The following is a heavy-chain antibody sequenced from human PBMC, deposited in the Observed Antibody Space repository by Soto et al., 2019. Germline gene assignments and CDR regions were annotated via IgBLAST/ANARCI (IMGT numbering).Heavy chain of an antibody. J-gene: IGHJ4*02. Sequence: QVQLVQSGAEVKRPGDSVTVSCKTSGYIFTSYWIHWVRQAPGQGLEWMGLIKPSGGSTTYAQKFQGRVTMTRDTPTSTVYMELRSLKSEETAVYYCERVEGYSADGRDWGQGTLVTVSS. CDR3: ERVEGYSADGRD. CDR1: GYIFTSYW. CDR2: IKPSGGST. D-gene: IGHD5-12*01. V-gene: IGHV1-46*01.